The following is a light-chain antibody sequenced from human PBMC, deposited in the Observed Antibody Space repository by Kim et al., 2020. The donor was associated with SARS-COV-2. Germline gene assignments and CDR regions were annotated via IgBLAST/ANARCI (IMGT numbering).Light chain of an antibody. Sequence: EIVLTQSPGTLSLSPGERATLSCRASQSVSSSHLAWYQQKPGQAPRLLIYGASSRATGIPDRFSGSGSGTDFTLTISSLEPEDFAVYYCQQYGNSPWTFGQGTKVDIK. CDR1: QSVSSSH. J-gene: IGKJ1*01. V-gene: IGKV3-20*01. CDR2: GAS. CDR3: QQYGNSPWT.